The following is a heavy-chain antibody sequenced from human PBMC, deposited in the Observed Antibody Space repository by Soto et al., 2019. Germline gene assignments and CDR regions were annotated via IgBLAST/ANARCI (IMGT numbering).Heavy chain of an antibody. CDR1: GFTFSSYA. V-gene: IGHV3-30-3*01. CDR2: ISYDGSNK. D-gene: IGHD3-10*01. CDR3: ARVYGEDGYYYYGMDV. J-gene: IGHJ6*02. Sequence: GGSLRLSCAASGFTFSSYAMHWVRQDPGKGLEWVAVISYDGSNKYYADSVKGRFTISRDNSKNTLYLQMNSLRAEDTAVYYCARVYGEDGYYYYGMDVWGQGTTVTVSS.